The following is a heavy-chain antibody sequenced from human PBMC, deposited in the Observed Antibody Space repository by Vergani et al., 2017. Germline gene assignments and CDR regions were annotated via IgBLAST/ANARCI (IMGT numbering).Heavy chain of an antibody. D-gene: IGHD1-26*01. V-gene: IGHV3-23*01. Sequence: EVQLLESGGSLKQPGGSVRLSCAASGFTFSTYAMHWVRQAPGKGLEWVSSLTGGGGSTYYADSFKGRFIISRDNSRDTLYLQMNSLRPQDTATYYCVKNAGSFQNFFYPWGQGTLVTVSS. J-gene: IGHJ5*02. CDR3: VKNAGSFQNFFYP. CDR1: GFTFSTYA. CDR2: LTGGGGST.